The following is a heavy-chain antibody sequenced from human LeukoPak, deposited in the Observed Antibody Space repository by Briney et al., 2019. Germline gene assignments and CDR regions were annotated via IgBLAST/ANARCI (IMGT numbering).Heavy chain of an antibody. CDR2: IYYSGST. D-gene: IGHD6-6*01. V-gene: IGHV4-59*01. J-gene: IGHJ3*02. CDR3: ARVGYSSSSGAFDI. CDR1: GGSISSYY. Sequence: PSETLSLTXTVSGGSISSYYWSWIRLSPGKGLEWLGYIYYSGSTNYNPSLKSRVTISVDTSKNQFSLKLSSVTAADTAVYYCARVGYSSSSGAFDIWGQGTMVTVSS.